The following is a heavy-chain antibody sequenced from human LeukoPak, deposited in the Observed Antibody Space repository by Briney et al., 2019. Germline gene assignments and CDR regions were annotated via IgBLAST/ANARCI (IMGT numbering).Heavy chain of an antibody. Sequence: ASVKVSCKASGYTFPSYYMPWVRQAPGQGLEWMGIISPSGGSTSYAQKFQGRVTMTRDTSTSTVYMELSSLRSEDTAVYYCARESWRHFDYWGQGTLVTVSS. D-gene: IGHD3-10*01. CDR1: GYTFPSYY. CDR3: ARESWRHFDY. CDR2: ISPSGGST. J-gene: IGHJ4*02. V-gene: IGHV1-46*01.